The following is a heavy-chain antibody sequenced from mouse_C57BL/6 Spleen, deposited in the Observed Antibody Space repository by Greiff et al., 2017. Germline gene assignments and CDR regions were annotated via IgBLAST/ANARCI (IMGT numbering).Heavy chain of an antibody. J-gene: IGHJ4*01. D-gene: IGHD2-1*01. CDR1: GFTFSDYG. CDR3: ARDYGKGDAIDY. CDR2: ISSGSSTI. V-gene: IGHV5-17*01. Sequence: EVQLVESGGGLVKPGGSLKLSCAASGFTFSDYGMPWVRQAPEKGLEWVAYISSGSSTIYYADTVKGRFTISRDNAKNTLFLQMTSLRSEDTAMYYCARDYGKGDAIDYWGQGTSVTVSS.